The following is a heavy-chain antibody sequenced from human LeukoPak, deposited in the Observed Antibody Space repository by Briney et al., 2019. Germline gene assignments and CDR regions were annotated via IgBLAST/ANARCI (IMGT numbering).Heavy chain of an antibody. CDR2: IYYTETT. Sequence: SETLSLTCTVSGGSISSSSYYWGWIRQPPGKGLEWVGSIYYTETTYFNPSLKSRVTMSLDTSTNQFSLKLSSVTAADTAVYYCARLVVRGIPPPYYYGMDVWGQGTTVTVSS. V-gene: IGHV4-39*01. D-gene: IGHD3-10*01. CDR1: GGSISSSSYY. CDR3: ARLVVRGIPPPYYYGMDV. J-gene: IGHJ6*02.